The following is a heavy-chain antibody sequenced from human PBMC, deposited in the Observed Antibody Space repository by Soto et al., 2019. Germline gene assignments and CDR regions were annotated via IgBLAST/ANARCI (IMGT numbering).Heavy chain of an antibody. CDR1: GFTFSSHA. D-gene: IGHD6-13*01. CDR2: LSDSGDSI. CDR3: AKVSSSWYAGFFDL. Sequence: EVQLLESGGGLVQPGRSLRLSCTASGFTFSSHAMTWVRQAPGKGLEWVSGLSDSGDSIYYADSVKGRFTIYRDNSMNTLYLKMNTLRVEDTAGYYCAKVSSSWYAGFFDLWGQGTLVTVSS. V-gene: IGHV3-23*01. J-gene: IGHJ4*02.